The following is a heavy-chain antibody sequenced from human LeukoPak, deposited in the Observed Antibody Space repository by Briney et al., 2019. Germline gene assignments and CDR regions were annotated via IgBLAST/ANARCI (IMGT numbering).Heavy chain of an antibody. CDR2: IYYSGST. V-gene: IGHV4-28*03. D-gene: IGHD2-2*01. Sequence: PSDTLSLTCAVSGYSISSSNWWGWIRQPPGKGLEWIGYIYYSGSTYYNPSLKSRVTMSVDTSKNQLSLKLSSVTAVDTAVYYCARVVPAAEITNWFDPWGQGTLVTVSS. CDR1: GYSISSSNW. J-gene: IGHJ5*02. CDR3: ARVVPAAEITNWFDP.